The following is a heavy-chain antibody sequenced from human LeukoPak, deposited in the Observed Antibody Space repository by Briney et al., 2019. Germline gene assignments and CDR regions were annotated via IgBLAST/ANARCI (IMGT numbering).Heavy chain of an antibody. CDR1: GFTLSSYA. V-gene: IGHV3-23*01. CDR3: AKDPTMIVVVIPDY. J-gene: IGHJ4*02. CDR2: ISGSGGST. Sequence: PGGSLRLSCAASGFTLSSYAMSWARQAPGKGLEWVSAISGSGGSTYYADSVKGRFTISRDNSKNTLYLQMNSLRAEDTAVYYCAKDPTMIVVVIPDYWGQGTLVTVSS. D-gene: IGHD3-22*01.